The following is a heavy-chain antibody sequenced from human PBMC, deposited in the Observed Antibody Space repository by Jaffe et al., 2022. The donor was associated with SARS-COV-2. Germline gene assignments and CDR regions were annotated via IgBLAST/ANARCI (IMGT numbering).Heavy chain of an antibody. CDR3: GTGAAFDI. V-gene: IGHV3-15*01. CDR2: IKRKSDGGTT. Sequence: EVQLVESGGGLVKPGGSLRLSCAASGFTFSNAWMSWVRQAPGKGLEWVGLIKRKSDGGTTDYAAAVKGRFTISRDDLKNTLYLQMNSLETDDTAVYYCGTGAAFDIWGLGTMVTVSS. D-gene: IGHD1-1*01. J-gene: IGHJ3*02. CDR1: GFTFSNAW.